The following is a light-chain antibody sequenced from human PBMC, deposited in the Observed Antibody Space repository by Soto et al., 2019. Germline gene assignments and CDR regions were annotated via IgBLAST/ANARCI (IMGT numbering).Light chain of an antibody. CDR3: QQYGSSPRT. V-gene: IGKV3-20*01. CDR2: GAS. CDR1: QSVSRNY. Sequence: EIVLTQSPVTLSLSPGGRATLSCRASQSVSRNYVAWYQQKPGQPPRPLIFGASVRATGIPDRFSGSGSGTDFTLTISRLEPEDFAVYYCQQYGSSPRTFGQGTKV. J-gene: IGKJ1*01.